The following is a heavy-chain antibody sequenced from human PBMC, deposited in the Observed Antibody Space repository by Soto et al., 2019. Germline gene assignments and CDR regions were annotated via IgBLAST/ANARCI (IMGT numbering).Heavy chain of an antibody. CDR2: INPSGGST. CDR1: GYTFTSYY. Sequence: ASLKVSCKASGYTFTSYYMHWVRQAPGQGLEWMGIINPSGGSTSYAQKFQGRVTMTRDTSTSTVYMELSSLRSEDTAVYYCARGGAAAGTPWNYYYYYYGMDVWGQGTTVTVS. V-gene: IGHV1-46*01. D-gene: IGHD6-13*01. CDR3: ARGGAAAGTPWNYYYYYYGMDV. J-gene: IGHJ6*02.